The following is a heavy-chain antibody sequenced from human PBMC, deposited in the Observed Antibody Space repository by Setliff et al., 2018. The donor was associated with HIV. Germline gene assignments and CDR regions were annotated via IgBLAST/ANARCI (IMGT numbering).Heavy chain of an antibody. CDR3: SRAAYDAVDWLDP. Sequence: RDPPGRGLEWIGYIHTSGRTKYNPSLKSRLTILVDTSKKQFSLRLTSVTAADTAVYYCSRAAYDAVDWLDPWGQGTLVTVSS. D-gene: IGHD1-1*01. V-gene: IGHV4-4*08. CDR2: IHTSGRT. J-gene: IGHJ5*02.